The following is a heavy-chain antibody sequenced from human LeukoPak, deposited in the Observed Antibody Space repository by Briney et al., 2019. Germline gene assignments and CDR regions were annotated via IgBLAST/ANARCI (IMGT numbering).Heavy chain of an antibody. CDR2: MNPNSGNT. CDR1: GYTFTSYD. J-gene: IGHJ6*03. V-gene: IGHV1-8*01. CDR3: ARGQRRVGPSYYYYMDV. Sequence: GASVKVSCKASGYTFTSYDINWVRQATGQGLEWMGWMNPNSGNTGYAQKFQGRVTMTRNTSISTAYMELSSLRSEDTAVYYCARGQRRVGPSYYYYMDVWGKGTTVTVSS. D-gene: IGHD2-15*01.